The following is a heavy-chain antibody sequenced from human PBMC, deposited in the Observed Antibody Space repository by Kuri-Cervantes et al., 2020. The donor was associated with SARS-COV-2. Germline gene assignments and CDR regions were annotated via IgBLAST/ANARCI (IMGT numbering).Heavy chain of an antibody. CDR1: GFTFDDYA. Sequence: GGPLRLSCAASGFTFDDYAMHWVRQAPGKGLEWVSGISWNSNSIDYVDSVKGRFTISRDNAKNTLYLQMNSLRAEDTAVYYCARELEDYDFWSGYSGPFDYWGQGTLVTVSS. CDR2: ISWNSNSI. V-gene: IGHV3-9*01. J-gene: IGHJ4*02. D-gene: IGHD3-3*01. CDR3: ARELEDYDFWSGYSGPFDY.